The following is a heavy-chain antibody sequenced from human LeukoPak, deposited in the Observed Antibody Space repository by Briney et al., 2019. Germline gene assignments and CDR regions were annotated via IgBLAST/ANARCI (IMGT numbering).Heavy chain of an antibody. CDR2: INTNSGNP. CDR3: ARIASPYGLDV. CDR1: GYTFTSYA. V-gene: IGHV7-4-1*02. J-gene: IGHJ6*02. Sequence: GASVTVSCTASGYTFTSYAMNWVRQAPGQGLEWMGWINTNSGNPTYAQGFTGRFVFSLDTSVSTAYLQISSLKADDTAVYYCARIASPYGLDVWGQGTTVTVSS.